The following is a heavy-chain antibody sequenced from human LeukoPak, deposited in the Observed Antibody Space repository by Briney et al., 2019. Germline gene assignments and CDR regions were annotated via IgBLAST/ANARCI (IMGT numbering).Heavy chain of an antibody. Sequence: SQTLSLTCTVSGGSISSGSYYWSWIRQPAGKGLEWIGRIYTSGSTNYNPSLKSRVTMSVDTSKNQFSLKLSSVTAADTAVYYCAREYYDSSGYYPWGQGTLVTVSS. J-gene: IGHJ5*02. CDR3: AREYYDSSGYYP. CDR2: IYTSGST. CDR1: GGSISSGSYY. D-gene: IGHD3-22*01. V-gene: IGHV4-61*02.